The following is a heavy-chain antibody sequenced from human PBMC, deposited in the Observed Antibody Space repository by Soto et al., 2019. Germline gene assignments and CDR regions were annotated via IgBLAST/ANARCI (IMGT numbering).Heavy chain of an antibody. CDR2: VSPYYGST. V-gene: IGHV1-18*01. CDR1: GYRFTSAG. Sequence: QVQLVQSGAEVKRPGASVRVSCMASGYRFTSAGINWVRQAPGQGLEWMGWVSPYYGSTKYARKFQGRVTMTTDMSTTTASMELRSLTVDDTAVYFCSRGDYLHDLWGQGTLVTVSS. D-gene: IGHD4-17*01. J-gene: IGHJ5*02. CDR3: SRGDYLHDL.